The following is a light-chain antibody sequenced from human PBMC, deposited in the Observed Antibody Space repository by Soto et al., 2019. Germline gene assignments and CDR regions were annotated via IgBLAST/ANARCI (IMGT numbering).Light chain of an antibody. V-gene: IGLV2-14*01. Sequence: QSALTQPASVSGSPGQSITISCTGTSSDIGDYDYVSWYQQHPGKAPKLIIYEVSNRPSGASNRFSGSRSGNTASLTISGLQAEDEADYYCSSFTGSSTLLFGGGTKLTVL. J-gene: IGLJ3*02. CDR1: SSDIGDYDY. CDR3: SSFTGSSTLL. CDR2: EVS.